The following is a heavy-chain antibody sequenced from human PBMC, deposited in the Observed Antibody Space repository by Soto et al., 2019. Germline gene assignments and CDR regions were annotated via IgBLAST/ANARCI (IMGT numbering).Heavy chain of an antibody. CDR1: GFTFSSYS. CDR2: ISSSSSYI. CDR3: ARDGRGTMVRGDY. D-gene: IGHD3-10*01. Sequence: GGSLRLSCAASGFTFSSYSMNWVRQAPGKGLEWVSSISSSSSYIYYADSVKGRFTISRDNAKNSLYLQMNSLRAEDTAVYYCARDGRGTMVRGDYWGQGTLVTVSS. V-gene: IGHV3-21*01. J-gene: IGHJ4*02.